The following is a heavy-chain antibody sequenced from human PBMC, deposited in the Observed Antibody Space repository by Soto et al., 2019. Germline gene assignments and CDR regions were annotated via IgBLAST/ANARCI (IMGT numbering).Heavy chain of an antibody. CDR2: IYHSGSTI. V-gene: IGHV4-4*02. Sequence: PSDTLSLTCGVSGGSISSSKWWSWVRQTPGKGLEWIGEIYHSGSTINYNPSLKSRVTISADKSKNQFSLRLSSVTAADTAVYYCARGERDGYSSNGFDSWGQGTLVTVSS. CDR3: ARGERDGYSSNGFDS. D-gene: IGHD2-15*01. CDR1: GGSISSSKW. J-gene: IGHJ5*01.